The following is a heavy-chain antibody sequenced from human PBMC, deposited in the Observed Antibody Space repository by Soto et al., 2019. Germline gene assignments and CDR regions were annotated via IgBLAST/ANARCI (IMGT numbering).Heavy chain of an antibody. CDR3: ARGVRGAFDL. J-gene: IGHJ3*01. CDR1: GFTFSYYW. V-gene: IGHV3-74*01. Sequence: VQLVESGGGLVRPGVSLRLSCAASGFTFSYYWMHWVRQAPGKGLVWVSRIHSDGSSTTYADFVKGRFIISRDNARRTVDLQMKSVRGEDTAVYYCARGVRGAFDLWGQGTVVTGSS. D-gene: IGHD1-26*01. CDR2: IHSDGSST.